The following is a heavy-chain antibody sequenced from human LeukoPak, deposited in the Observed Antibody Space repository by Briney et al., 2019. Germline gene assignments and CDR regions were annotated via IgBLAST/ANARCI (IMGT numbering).Heavy chain of an antibody. CDR1: GYTLPSYG. J-gene: IGHJ4*02. CDR3: ARGFYGDYPLRY. V-gene: IGHV1-18*01. CDR2: ISAYNGNT. D-gene: IGHD4-17*01. Sequence: ASVKVSCKASGYTLPSYGISWVRQAPRQGLEWMGWISAYNGNTNYAQKLQGRVTMTTDTSTSTAYMELRSLRSDDTAVYYCARGFYGDYPLRYWGQGTLVTVSS.